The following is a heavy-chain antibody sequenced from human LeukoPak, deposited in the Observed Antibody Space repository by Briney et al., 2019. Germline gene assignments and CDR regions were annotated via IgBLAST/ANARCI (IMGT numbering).Heavy chain of an antibody. V-gene: IGHV3-30*18. CDR2: ISYDGSNK. Sequence: GGSLRLSCAASGFTFSTYGMQWVRQAPGKGLEWVAVISYDGSNKHYADSVKGRFTISRDNSKNTLYLQMNSLRAEDTAVYYCAKDYNYGYGYYFDYWGQGTLVTVSS. J-gene: IGHJ4*02. D-gene: IGHD3-10*01. CDR3: AKDYNYGYGYYFDY. CDR1: GFTFSTYG.